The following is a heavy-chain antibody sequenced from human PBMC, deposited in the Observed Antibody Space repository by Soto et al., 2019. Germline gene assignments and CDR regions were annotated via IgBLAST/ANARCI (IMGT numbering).Heavy chain of an antibody. J-gene: IGHJ5*02. CDR1: GDSVSNNSAA. Sequence: PSQTLSLTCAISGDSVSNNSAAWNWIRQSPSRGLEWLGRTYYRSKWFNDYAVSVKSRITINPDTSRNQFSLQLNSVTPEDTAVYYCARTFDSYNWFDPWGQGTLVTVSS. V-gene: IGHV6-1*01. CDR3: ARTFDSYNWFDP. CDR2: TYYRSKWFN. D-gene: IGHD3-9*01.